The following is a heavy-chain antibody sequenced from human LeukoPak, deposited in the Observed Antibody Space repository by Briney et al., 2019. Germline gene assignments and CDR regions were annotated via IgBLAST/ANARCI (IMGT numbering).Heavy chain of an antibody. D-gene: IGHD2-2*01. CDR1: GFTFSSYA. V-gene: IGHV3-23*01. J-gene: IGHJ4*02. Sequence: PGGSLRLSCAASGFTFSSYAMSWVRQAPGKGLEWVSAISGRGGSTYYADSVKGRFTISRDNSKNTLYLQMNSLRAEDTAVYYYAKDQDIVVVPAAIGFDYWGQGTLVTVSS. CDR3: AKDQDIVVVPAAIGFDY. CDR2: ISGRGGST.